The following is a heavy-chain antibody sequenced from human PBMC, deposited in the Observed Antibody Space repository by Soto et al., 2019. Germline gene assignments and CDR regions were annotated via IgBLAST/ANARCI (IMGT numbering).Heavy chain of an antibody. V-gene: IGHV4-30-2*01. CDR3: ASNVAADDALDV. D-gene: IGHD2-15*01. Sequence: SETLSLTCAVSGGSISSGGYSWTWIRQPPGKGLEWIGYIYHSGNTYYNPSLKSRVTISGDRSKNQFTLNLSSVTAADTAVYYCASNVAADDALDVGGQGTMVTVSS. CDR2: IYHSGNT. CDR1: GGSISSGGYS. J-gene: IGHJ3*01.